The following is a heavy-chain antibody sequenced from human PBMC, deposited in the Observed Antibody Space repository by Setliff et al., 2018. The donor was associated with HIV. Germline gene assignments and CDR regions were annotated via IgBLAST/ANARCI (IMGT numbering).Heavy chain of an antibody. Sequence: PGGSLRLSCAASGFALSGFWMSWARQAPGKGLEWVANIKKDGSEKNYVDSVKGRFIISRDNAKNSLFLQMGSLRAEDMAVYYCAREGKLLMGDSDAFDIWGQGTMVTVSS. CDR1: GFALSGFW. D-gene: IGHD3-16*01. V-gene: IGHV3-7*01. CDR2: IKKDGSEK. CDR3: AREGKLLMGDSDAFDI. J-gene: IGHJ3*02.